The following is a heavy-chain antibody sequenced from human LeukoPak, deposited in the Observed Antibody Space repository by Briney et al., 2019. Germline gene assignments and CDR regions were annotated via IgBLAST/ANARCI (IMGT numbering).Heavy chain of an antibody. V-gene: IGHV4-59*08. D-gene: IGHD2-8*01. CDR1: GDSISDFY. CDR2: IHYSGNS. J-gene: IGHJ5*01. CDR3: ALAPNSNWFDF. Sequence: PSETLSLTCSVSGDSISDFYWNWIRQPPGKRLEWIGNIHYSGNSSYNPSLQSRVTISIDTSRKQLFLKLTSVTAADTAVYYCALAPNSNWFDFWGQGTLVTVSS.